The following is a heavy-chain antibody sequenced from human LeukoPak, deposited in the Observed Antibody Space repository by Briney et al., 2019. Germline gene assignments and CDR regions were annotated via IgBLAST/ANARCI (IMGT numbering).Heavy chain of an antibody. D-gene: IGHD1-26*01. J-gene: IGHJ3*02. V-gene: IGHV1-24*01. Sequence: GASVKVSCQVSGDTLNDLSIHWVRQAPGKGLEWMGGYEPEDDERSYAQKFQGRFTMTEDTYTDTAYMELSSLRSEDTAVYYCARNMAVGATALDAFDIWGQGTMVTVSS. CDR1: GDTLNDLS. CDR3: ARNMAVGATALDAFDI. CDR2: YEPEDDER.